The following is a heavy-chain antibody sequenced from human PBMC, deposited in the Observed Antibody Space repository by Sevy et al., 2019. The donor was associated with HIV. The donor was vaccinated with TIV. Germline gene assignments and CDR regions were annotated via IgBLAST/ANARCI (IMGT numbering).Heavy chain of an antibody. CDR2: IDSDGST. D-gene: IGHD5-18*01. CDR3: ARGKSGYGYGLDY. CDR1: GFPVSSNY. V-gene: IGHV3-66*01. J-gene: IGHJ4*02. Sequence: GGSLRLSCAASGFPVSSNYMSWVRQAPGKGLEWVSVIDSDGSTYHADSVKGRFTISRDNSKNTLDLQMNSLRVEDTAVYYCARGKSGYGYGLDYWGQGTLVTVSS.